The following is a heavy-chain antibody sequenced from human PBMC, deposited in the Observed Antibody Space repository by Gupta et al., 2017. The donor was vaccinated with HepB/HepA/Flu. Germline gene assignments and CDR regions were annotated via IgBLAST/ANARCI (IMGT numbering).Heavy chain of an antibody. CDR1: GFTFGHAC. V-gene: IGHV3-15*01. Sequence: EVQLVESGGGLVRPGGSLRLSCAASGFTFGHACMSWVRQAAGKGLEWVGRIKSKTDGGTTDYAAPVKGRFTISRDDSKNTLYLQMNSLKTEDTAVYYCTTIYETYYDFWSGYSIGDYWGQGTLVTVSS. J-gene: IGHJ4*02. CDR2: IKSKTDGGTT. CDR3: TTIYETYYDFWSGYSIGDY. D-gene: IGHD3-3*01.